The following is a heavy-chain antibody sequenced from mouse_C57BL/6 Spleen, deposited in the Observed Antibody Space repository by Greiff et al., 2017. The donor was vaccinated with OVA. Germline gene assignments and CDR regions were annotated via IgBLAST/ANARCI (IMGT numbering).Heavy chain of an antibody. Sequence: VQLQQSGPGLVQPSQSLSITCTVSGFSLTSYGVHWVRQSPGKGLEWLGVIWRGGSTDYNAAFMSRLSITKDNSKSQVFFKMNSLQADDTAIYYCAKKEEVEGPYAMDYWGQGTSVTVSS. CDR2: IWRGGST. D-gene: IGHD1-1*01. J-gene: IGHJ4*01. CDR3: AKKEEVEGPYAMDY. CDR1: GFSLTSYG. V-gene: IGHV2-5*01.